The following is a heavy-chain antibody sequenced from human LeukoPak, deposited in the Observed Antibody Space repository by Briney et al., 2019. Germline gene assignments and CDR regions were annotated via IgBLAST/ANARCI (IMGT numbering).Heavy chain of an antibody. CDR2: IIPIFGTA. V-gene: IGHV1-69*05. Sequence: SVKVSCKASGGTFSSYAISWVRQAPGQGLEWMGGIIPIFGTANYAQKFQGRVTITTDESTSTAYMELSSLRSEDTAVYYCARKGIAAAEEREDAFDIWGQGTMVTVSS. J-gene: IGHJ3*02. CDR3: ARKGIAAAEEREDAFDI. CDR1: GGTFSSYA. D-gene: IGHD6-13*01.